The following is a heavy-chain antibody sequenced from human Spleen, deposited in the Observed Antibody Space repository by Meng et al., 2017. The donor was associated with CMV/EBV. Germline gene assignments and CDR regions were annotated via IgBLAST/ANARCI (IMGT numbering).Heavy chain of an antibody. J-gene: IGHJ1*01. CDR2: ISGSGGST. Sequence: FSGYAMSWVRKAPGKGLEWVSGISGSGGSTYYADSVKGRFTISRDNSKNTLYLQMNSLRAEDTAVYYCAKDVGYCSSTSCWRNEYFQHWGQGTLVTVSS. CDR3: AKDVGYCSSTSCWRNEYFQH. CDR1: FSGYA. D-gene: IGHD2-2*01. V-gene: IGHV3-23*01.